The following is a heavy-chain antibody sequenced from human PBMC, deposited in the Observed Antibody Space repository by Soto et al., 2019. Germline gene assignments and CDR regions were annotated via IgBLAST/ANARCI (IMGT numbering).Heavy chain of an antibody. CDR2: ISSSSGST. D-gene: IGHD3-22*01. J-gene: IGHJ5*01. CDR3: AKALGSYDHSCYSHCFDS. Sequence: PGGSLRLSCAASGFTFSSYGMSWVRQAPGKGLEWVSAISSSSGSTYYADSVKGRFTISRDNSKNTLYLQMNGLRAEDTAVYYRAKALGSYDHSCYSHCFDSWGQGTMVTVSS. CDR1: GFTFSSYG. V-gene: IGHV3-23*01.